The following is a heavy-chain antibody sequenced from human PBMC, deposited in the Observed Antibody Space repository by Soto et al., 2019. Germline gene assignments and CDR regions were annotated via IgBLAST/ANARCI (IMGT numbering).Heavy chain of an antibody. CDR1: GFNFSSYA. V-gene: IGHV3-23*01. D-gene: IGHD7-27*01. Sequence: ESGGGLEQPGGSLRLSCKVSGFNFSSYAMAWVRQAPGKGLEWVSAISGSGRTTYSADSLKGRLTISRDNSKKTLYLQMSSLRAEDTARYYCAKGGLSGPYWGIFDPWGQGTLVTVSS. CDR3: AKGGLSGPYWGIFDP. CDR2: ISGSGRTT. J-gene: IGHJ5*02.